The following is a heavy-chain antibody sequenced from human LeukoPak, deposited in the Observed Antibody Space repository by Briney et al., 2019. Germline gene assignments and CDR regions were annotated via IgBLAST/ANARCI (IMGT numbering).Heavy chain of an antibody. CDR1: GGSISSSSYY. Sequence: PSETLSLSCTVSGGSISSSSYYWGWIRQPPGKGLEWIGSIYHSGSTYYNPSLKSRVTISVDTSKSQLSLKLSSVTAADTAVYYCASRQIYCSSTSCLDYWGQGTLVTVSS. CDR2: IYHSGST. J-gene: IGHJ4*02. D-gene: IGHD2-2*01. CDR3: ASRQIYCSSTSCLDY. V-gene: IGHV4-39*07.